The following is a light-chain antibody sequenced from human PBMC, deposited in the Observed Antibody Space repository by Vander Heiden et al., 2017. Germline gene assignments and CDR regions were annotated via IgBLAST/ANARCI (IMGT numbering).Light chain of an antibody. V-gene: IGKV1-5*01. CDR3: QQYNSYPG. J-gene: IGKJ1*01. Sequence: DLQMTQSPSTLSASVGDRVTITCRASQSISSWLAWYQQKPGKAPKLLIYDASSLESGVPSRFSGSGSGTEFTLTISSLQPDDFATYYCQQYNSYPGFGQGTKVEIK. CDR1: QSISSW. CDR2: DAS.